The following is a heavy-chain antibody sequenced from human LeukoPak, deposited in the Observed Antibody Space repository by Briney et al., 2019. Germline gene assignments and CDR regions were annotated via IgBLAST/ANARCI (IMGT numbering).Heavy chain of an antibody. CDR1: GFTFSSYW. J-gene: IGHJ4*02. Sequence: GGSLRLSCAASGFTFSSYWMHWVRKAPGKGLVWVSRINSDGSSTSYADSVKGRLTISRDNAKNTLYLQMNSLRDEDTAVYYCAKGGRNVIDYWGQGTLVTVSS. CDR3: AKGGRNVIDY. D-gene: IGHD1-26*01. CDR2: INSDGSST. V-gene: IGHV3-74*01.